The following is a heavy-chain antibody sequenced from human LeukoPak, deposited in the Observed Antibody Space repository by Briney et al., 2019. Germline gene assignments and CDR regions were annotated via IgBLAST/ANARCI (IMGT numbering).Heavy chain of an antibody. D-gene: IGHD2-15*01. Sequence: GGSLRLSCAASGFIFNNFGLIWVRQAPGKGLEWVSAISNDGGGTTYADLVKGRFTISRDNAKNSLFLQMNSLGVEDTAVYYCARDHATGYFDYWGQGALVTVSS. V-gene: IGHV3-23*01. J-gene: IGHJ4*02. CDR1: GFIFNNFG. CDR2: ISNDGGGT. CDR3: ARDHATGYFDY.